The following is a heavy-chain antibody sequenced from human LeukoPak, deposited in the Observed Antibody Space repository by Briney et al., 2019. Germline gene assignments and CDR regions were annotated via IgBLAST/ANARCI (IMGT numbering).Heavy chain of an antibody. V-gene: IGHV4-59*01. D-gene: IGHD6-13*01. Sequence: SETLSLTCTVSGGSISSYYWSRIRQPPGKGLEWIGYIYYSGSTNYNPSLKSRVTISVDTSKNQFSLKLSSVTAADTAVYYCARVFMGSSWHFDYWGQGTLVTVSS. CDR3: ARVFMGSSWHFDY. CDR1: GGSISSYY. J-gene: IGHJ4*02. CDR2: IYYSGST.